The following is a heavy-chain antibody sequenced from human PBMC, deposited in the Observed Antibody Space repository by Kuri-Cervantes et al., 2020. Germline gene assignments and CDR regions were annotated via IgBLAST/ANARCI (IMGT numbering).Heavy chain of an antibody. D-gene: IGHD4-17*01. CDR1: GFTFSSYS. CDR2: ISSSSSTI. CDR3: ARGHYGEADAFDI. V-gene: IGHV3-48*02. Sequence: ESLKISCAAPGFTFSSYSMNWVRQAPGKGLEWVSYISSSSSTIYYADSVKGRFTISRDNAKNSLYLQMNSLRDEDTAVYYCARGHYGEADAFDIWGQGTMVTVSS. J-gene: IGHJ3*02.